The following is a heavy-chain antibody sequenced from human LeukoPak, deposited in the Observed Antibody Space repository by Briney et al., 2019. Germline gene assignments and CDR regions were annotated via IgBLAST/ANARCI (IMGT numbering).Heavy chain of an antibody. CDR1: GGSFSGYY. Sequence: SETLSLTCAVYGGSFSGYYWSWIRQPPGKGLEWIGEINHSGSTNYNPSLKSRVTISVDTSKNQFSLKLSSVTAADTAVYYYARGADVVVDAFDIWGQGTMVTVSS. J-gene: IGHJ3*02. CDR2: INHSGST. CDR3: ARGADVVVDAFDI. D-gene: IGHD2-15*01. V-gene: IGHV4-34*01.